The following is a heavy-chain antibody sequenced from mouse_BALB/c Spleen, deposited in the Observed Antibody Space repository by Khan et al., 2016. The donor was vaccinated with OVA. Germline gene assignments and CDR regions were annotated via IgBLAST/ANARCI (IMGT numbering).Heavy chain of an antibody. J-gene: IGHJ2*01. CDR1: GYSITSDYA. CDR2: ISYSGST. D-gene: IGHD2-9*01. CDR3: ARAYDGYYFDD. V-gene: IGHV3-2*02. Sequence: EVQLQESGPGLVKPSQSLSLTCTVTGYSITSDYAWNWIRQFPGNKLEWMGYISYSGSTSYNPSLKSRISITRDTSKNQFFLQLNSVTTEDTATYYCARAYDGYYFDDWGQGTTLTVSS.